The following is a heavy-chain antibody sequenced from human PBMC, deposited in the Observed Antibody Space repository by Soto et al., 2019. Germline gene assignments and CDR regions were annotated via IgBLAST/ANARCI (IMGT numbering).Heavy chain of an antibody. Sequence: GGSLRLSCEGSGFTFSSDEMKCVRQAPGKGLEWISYISTTSGAIFYADSVKGRFTISRDNSKNSLYLQMNSLRAEDSGVDYWARDRLSIVAGIPDFAAYWGQRTPVSVSS. CDR2: ISTTSGAI. D-gene: IGHD3-3*02. V-gene: IGHV3-48*03. CDR3: ARDRLSIVAGIPDFAAY. J-gene: IGHJ4*01. CDR1: GFTFSSDE.